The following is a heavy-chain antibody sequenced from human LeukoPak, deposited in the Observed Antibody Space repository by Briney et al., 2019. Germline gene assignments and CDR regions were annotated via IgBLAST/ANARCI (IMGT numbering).Heavy chain of an antibody. CDR2: IYYSGST. CDR3: ARYRYYYDSSGYHNWFDP. D-gene: IGHD3-22*01. CDR1: GGSISSSSYY. J-gene: IGHJ5*02. V-gene: IGHV4-61*01. Sequence: SETLSLTCTVSGGSISSSSYYWSWIRQPPGKGLEWIGYIYYSGSTNYNPSLKSRVTISVDTSKNQFSLKLSSVTAADTAVYYCARYRYYYDSSGYHNWFDPWGQGTLVTVSS.